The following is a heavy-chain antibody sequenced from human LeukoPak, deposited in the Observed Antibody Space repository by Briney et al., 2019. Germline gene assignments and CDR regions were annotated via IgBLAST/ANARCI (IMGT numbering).Heavy chain of an antibody. Sequence: PSETLSPTCAVSGGSISSSNWWSWVRQPPGKGLEWIGEIYHSGSTNYNPSLKSRVTISVDTSKNQFSLKLSSVTAADTAVYYCARQTTEYCSGGSCYSGGFDPWGQGTLVTVSS. V-gene: IGHV4-4*02. D-gene: IGHD2-15*01. CDR2: IYHSGST. J-gene: IGHJ5*02. CDR3: ARQTTEYCSGGSCYSGGFDP. CDR1: GGSISSSNW.